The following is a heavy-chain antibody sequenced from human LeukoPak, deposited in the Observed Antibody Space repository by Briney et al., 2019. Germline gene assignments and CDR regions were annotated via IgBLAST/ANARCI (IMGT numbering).Heavy chain of an antibody. CDR2: IKQDGSEK. CDR1: GFSFSSYW. J-gene: IGHJ6*04. D-gene: IGHD3-10*02. V-gene: IGHV3-7*01. CDR3: AELGITIIGGV. Sequence: GGSLRLSCAASGFSFSSYWMSWVRQAPGKGLEWVANIKQDGSEKYYVDSVKGRFTISRDNAKNSLYLQMNSLRAEDTAVYYCAELGITIIGGVWGKGTTVTISS.